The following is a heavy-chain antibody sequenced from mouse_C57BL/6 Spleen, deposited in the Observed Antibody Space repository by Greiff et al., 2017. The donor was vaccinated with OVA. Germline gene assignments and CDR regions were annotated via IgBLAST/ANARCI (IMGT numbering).Heavy chain of an antibody. V-gene: IGHV3-6*01. J-gene: IGHJ2*01. D-gene: IGHD2-4*01. CDR3: ARVHSPYDYDETDDY. CDR2: ISYDGSN. CDR1: GYSITSGYY. Sequence: LQESGPGLVKPSQSLSLTCSVTGYSITSGYYWNWIRQFPGNKLEWMGYISYDGSNNYNPSLKNRISITRDTSKNQFFLKLNSVTTEDTATYYCARVHSPYDYDETDDYWGQGTTLTVSS.